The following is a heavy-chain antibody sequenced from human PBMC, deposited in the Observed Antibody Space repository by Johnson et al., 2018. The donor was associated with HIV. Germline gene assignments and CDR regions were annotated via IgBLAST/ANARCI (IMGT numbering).Heavy chain of an antibody. V-gene: IGHV3-23*04. CDR3: ARASDAFDI. J-gene: IGHJ3*02. Sequence: VQLVESGGDLVQPGRSLRLSCSTSGFTFGDYAMSWFRQAPTKGLEWVSAISGSGGSTYYADSVKGRFTISRDNSKNTLYLQMNSLRAEDTAVYYCARASDAFDIWGQGTMVTVSS. CDR2: ISGSGGST. CDR1: GFTFGDYA.